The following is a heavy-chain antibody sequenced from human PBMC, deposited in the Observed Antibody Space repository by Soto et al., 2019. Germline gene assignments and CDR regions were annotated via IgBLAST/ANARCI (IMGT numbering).Heavy chain of an antibody. J-gene: IGHJ6*03. CDR3: ARGPLRATYYYYYMDV. Sequence: NLPETLSLTCAVYGGSFSGYYWSWIRQPPGKGLEWIGEINHSGSTNYNPSLKSRVTISVDTSKNQFSLKLSSVTAADTAVYYCARGPLRATYYYYYMDVWGKGTTVTVSS. CDR2: INHSGST. CDR1: GGSFSGYY. D-gene: IGHD1-26*01. V-gene: IGHV4-34*01.